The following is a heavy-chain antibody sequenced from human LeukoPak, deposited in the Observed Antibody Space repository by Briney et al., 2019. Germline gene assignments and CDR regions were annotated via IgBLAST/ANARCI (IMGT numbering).Heavy chain of an antibody. D-gene: IGHD3-9*01. CDR2: MNPNTGDT. J-gene: IGHJ4*02. CDR1: GHSFTSYD. CDR3: TRGGEILTHYKHIDY. Sequence: ASVKVSCKASGHSFTSYDINWVRQATGQGLEWMGYMNPNTGDTGVTQKFQGRVTMTRDPSINTAYMELTSLRSEDTAVYFCTRGGEILTHYKHIDYWGQGTLVTVSS. V-gene: IGHV1-8*01.